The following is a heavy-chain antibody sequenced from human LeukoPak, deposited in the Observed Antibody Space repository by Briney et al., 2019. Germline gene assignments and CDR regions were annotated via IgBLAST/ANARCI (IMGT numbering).Heavy chain of an antibody. Sequence: ASVKVSCKASGYTFTGYYMHWVRQAPGQGLEWMGWINPNSGGTNYAQKFQGRVTMTRDTSVSTAYMELSRLRSDDTAVYYCAREYDFWSGYLGYWGQGTLVTVSS. CDR1: GYTFTGYY. D-gene: IGHD3-3*01. V-gene: IGHV1-2*02. J-gene: IGHJ4*02. CDR3: AREYDFWSGYLGY. CDR2: INPNSGGT.